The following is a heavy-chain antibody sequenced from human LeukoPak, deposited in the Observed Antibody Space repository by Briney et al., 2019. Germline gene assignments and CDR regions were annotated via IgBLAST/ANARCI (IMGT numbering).Heavy chain of an antibody. CDR2: IKQDGSEK. J-gene: IGHJ4*02. Sequence: GGSLRLSCAASGFTFSSYWMSWVRQAPGKGREWVANIKQDGSEKYYVDSVKGRFTISRDNAKNSLYLQMNSLRAEDTAVYYCGRITMVRGVTFDYWGQGTLVTVSS. CDR1: GFTFSSYW. CDR3: GRITMVRGVTFDY. D-gene: IGHD3-10*01. V-gene: IGHV3-7*01.